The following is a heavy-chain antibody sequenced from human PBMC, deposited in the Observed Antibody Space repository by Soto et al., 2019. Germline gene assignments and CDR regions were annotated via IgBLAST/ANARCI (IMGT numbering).Heavy chain of an antibody. Sequence: QVQLQESGPGLGKPSQTLSLTSPVSVGSISSVDYYWSWIRHPPGKGLEWIGYIYYSGSTYYNPSLKSRVTISVDTSKNQFSLKLSSVTAADTAVYYCARERPDGARLDPWGQGTLVTVSS. V-gene: IGHV4-30-4*01. J-gene: IGHJ5*02. CDR3: ARERPDGARLDP. CDR2: IYYSGST. CDR1: VGSISSVDYY. D-gene: IGHD6-6*01.